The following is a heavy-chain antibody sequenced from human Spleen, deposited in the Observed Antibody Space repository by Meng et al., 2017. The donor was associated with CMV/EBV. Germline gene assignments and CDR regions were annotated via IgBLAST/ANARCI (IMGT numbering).Heavy chain of an antibody. V-gene: IGHV1-2*02. CDR1: GYFFSEHF. CDR2: IKPNSGDT. Sequence: KVSCKTSGYFFSEHFMHWVRQAPGQGLEWMGWIKPNSGDTNYAQNFQGRVTMTSDSSFNTAYMELSRLTSDDTAVYYCARDHAWGADYWGQGTLVTVSS. CDR3: ARDHAWGADY. D-gene: IGHD7-27*01. J-gene: IGHJ4*02.